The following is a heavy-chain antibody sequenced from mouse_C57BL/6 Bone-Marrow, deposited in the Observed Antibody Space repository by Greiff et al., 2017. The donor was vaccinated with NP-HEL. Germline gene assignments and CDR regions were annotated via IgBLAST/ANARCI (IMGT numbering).Heavy chain of an antibody. J-gene: IGHJ1*03. CDR2: IDPEDGET. CDR1: GFNIKDYY. Sequence: VQLQQSGAELVKPGASVKLSCTASGFNIKDYYMHWVKQRTEQGLEWIGRIDPEDGETKYAPKFPGKATITADTSSNTAYLQLSSLTSEDTAVYYCAYYDYWYFDVWGRGTAVTVSS. CDR3: AYYDYWYFDV. D-gene: IGHD2-4*01. V-gene: IGHV14-2*01.